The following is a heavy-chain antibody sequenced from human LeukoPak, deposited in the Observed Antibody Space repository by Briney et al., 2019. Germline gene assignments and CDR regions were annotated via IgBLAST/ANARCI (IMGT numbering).Heavy chain of an antibody. CDR2: IYYSGST. Sequence: SETLSLTCTVSGGSISSSSYYWGWIRQPPGKGLEWIGSIYYSGSTNYNPSLKSRVTISVDTSKNQFSLELSSVTAADTAVYYCARGGAVYYYVEDWGQGTLVTVSS. J-gene: IGHJ4*02. CDR3: ARGGAVYYYVED. CDR1: GGSISSSSYY. V-gene: IGHV4-39*07. D-gene: IGHD3-10*02.